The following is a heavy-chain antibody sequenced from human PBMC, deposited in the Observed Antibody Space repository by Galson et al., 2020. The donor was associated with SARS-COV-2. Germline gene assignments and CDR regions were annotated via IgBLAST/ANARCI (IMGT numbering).Heavy chain of an antibody. J-gene: IGHJ6*02. CDR1: GYSISSGYY. D-gene: IGHD3-16*02. V-gene: IGHV4-38-2*02. Sequence: ASETLSLTCTVSGYSISSGYYWGWIRQPPGKGLEWIGSINHSGRTYYNPSLKSRVTISVDTSKNQFSLKLSSVTAADTAVYYCARETPRDYDYVWGSYLDYGMDVWGQGTTVTVSS. CDR2: INHSGRT. CDR3: ARETPRDYDYVWGSYLDYGMDV.